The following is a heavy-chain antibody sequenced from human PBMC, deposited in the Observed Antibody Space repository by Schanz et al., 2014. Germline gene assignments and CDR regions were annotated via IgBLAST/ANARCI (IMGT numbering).Heavy chain of an antibody. V-gene: IGHV3-23*04. CDR1: GFTFGDYA. Sequence: EVQLVESGGGLVKPGGSLRLSCAASGFTFGDYAMTWVRQAPGKGLEWVSAINTGVNTYYADSVRGRFTISRDNAKSSLYLQMNSLRVEDTAVYYCAKGRFGELSAFDIWGQGTMVTVSS. CDR3: AKGRFGELSAFDI. J-gene: IGHJ3*02. D-gene: IGHD3-10*01. CDR2: INTGVNT.